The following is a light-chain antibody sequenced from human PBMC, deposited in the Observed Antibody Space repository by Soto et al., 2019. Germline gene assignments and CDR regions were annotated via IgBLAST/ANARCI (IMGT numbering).Light chain of an antibody. J-gene: IGKJ2*01. CDR2: GSS. CDR3: QQYNNWPST. Sequence: EIVMTQSPATLAVSPGERAALSCRASQSVSSNFSWYQQKPGQAPRLLLYGSSSRVTGTPARFSGSGSGTEFTLTISSLQSEDFAVYYCQQYNNWPSTFGLGTKLEMK. CDR1: QSVSSN. V-gene: IGKV3-15*01.